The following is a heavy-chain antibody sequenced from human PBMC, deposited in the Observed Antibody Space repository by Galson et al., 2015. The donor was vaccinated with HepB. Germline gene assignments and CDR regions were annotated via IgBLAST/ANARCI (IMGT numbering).Heavy chain of an antibody. V-gene: IGHV3-21*01. J-gene: IGHJ4*02. CDR2: ISSSSSYI. CDR1: GYTFTSCS. Sequence: SLRLSCAASGYTFTSCSMNWVRQAPGKGLEWVASISSSSSYIFYAESVKGRFTISRDNARTSVYLQMDNLRAEDTAVYYCAKYYYDKSGFLEYWGQGTQVFVSS. D-gene: IGHD3-22*01. CDR3: AKYYYDKSGFLEY.